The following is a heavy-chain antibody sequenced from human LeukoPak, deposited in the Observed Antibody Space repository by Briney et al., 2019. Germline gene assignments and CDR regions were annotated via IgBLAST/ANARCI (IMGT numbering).Heavy chain of an antibody. D-gene: IGHD3-3*01. CDR3: GGQSGYFGWFDP. J-gene: IGHJ5*02. V-gene: IGHV4-59*01. CDR1: GGSISNYY. CDR2: IYYSGST. Sequence: PLETLSLTCTVSGGSISNYYWSWIRQPPGKGLEWIGYIYYSGSTNYNPSLKSRVTISVDTSKNQFSLKLSSVTAADTAVYYCGGQSGYFGWFDPWGQGTLVTVSS.